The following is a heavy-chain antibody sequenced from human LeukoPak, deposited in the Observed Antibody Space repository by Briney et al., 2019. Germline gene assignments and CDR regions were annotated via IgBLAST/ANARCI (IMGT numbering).Heavy chain of an antibody. V-gene: IGHV4-61*02. CDR1: GGSISSGSYY. J-gene: IGHJ3*02. CDR3: ARDSTIFGVPDAFDI. D-gene: IGHD3-3*01. CDR2: IYTSGST. Sequence: PSETLSLTCTVSGGSISSGSYYWSWIRQPAGKGLEWIGRIYTSGSTNYNSSLKSRVTISVDTSKNQFSLKLSSVTAADTAVYYCARDSTIFGVPDAFDIWGQGTMVTVSS.